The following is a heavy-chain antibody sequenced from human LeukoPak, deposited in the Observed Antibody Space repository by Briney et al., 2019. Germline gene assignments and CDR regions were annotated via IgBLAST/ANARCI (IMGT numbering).Heavy chain of an antibody. Sequence: GGSLRLSCAASGFTFSSYAMSWVRQAPGKGLEWVSAISGSGGSTDYADSVKGRFTISRDNSKNTLYLQMNSLRAEDTAVYYCAKDGRLYCSSTSCQLDYWGQGTLVTVSS. D-gene: IGHD2-2*01. CDR1: GFTFSSYA. CDR3: AKDGRLYCSSTSCQLDY. V-gene: IGHV3-23*01. J-gene: IGHJ4*02. CDR2: ISGSGGST.